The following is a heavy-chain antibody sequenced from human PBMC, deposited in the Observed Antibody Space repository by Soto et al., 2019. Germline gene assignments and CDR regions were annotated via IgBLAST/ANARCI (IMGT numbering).Heavy chain of an antibody. CDR1: GGSFSGYY. J-gene: IGHJ4*02. CDR3: ARGRGYSYGLTFDY. D-gene: IGHD5-18*01. V-gene: IGHV4-34*01. CDR2: INHSGST. Sequence: QVQLQQWGAGLLKPSETLSLTCAVYGGSFSGYYWSWIRQPPGQGLEWIGEINHSGSTNYNPSLKSRVTISVDTSKNQFSLKLSSVTAADTAVYYCARGRGYSYGLTFDYWGQGTLVTVSS.